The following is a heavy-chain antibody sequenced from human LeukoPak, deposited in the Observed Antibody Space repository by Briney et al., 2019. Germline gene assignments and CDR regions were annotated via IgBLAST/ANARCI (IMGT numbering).Heavy chain of an antibody. J-gene: IGHJ4*02. CDR2: VDLLGRT. CDR1: DGSISNTNW. CDR3: AREGGPYRPLDY. Sequence: SGTLSLTCGVSDGSISNTNWWTWVRQPPGKGLEWIGEVDLLGRTNYNPSLKSRVAISVDKSENHISLWLTSVTAADTAVYYCAREGGPYRPLDYSGQGTLVTVSS. V-gene: IGHV4-4*02.